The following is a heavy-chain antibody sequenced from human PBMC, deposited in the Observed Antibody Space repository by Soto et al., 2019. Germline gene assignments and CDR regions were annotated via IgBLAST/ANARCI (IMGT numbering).Heavy chain of an antibody. CDR1: GFTFSAYA. CDR2: ITVGGDVT. V-gene: IGHV3-23*01. Sequence: PGGSLRVSCVASGFTFSAYAMTWVHQAPGRGLERVSSITVGGDVTTYADTVRGRFTISRDNSKNTLYLQMNSLRAEDTAVYYCMRDPNGDYIGAFDSWGQGTLVSVSS. D-gene: IGHD4-17*01. CDR3: MRDPNGDYIGAFDS. J-gene: IGHJ3*01.